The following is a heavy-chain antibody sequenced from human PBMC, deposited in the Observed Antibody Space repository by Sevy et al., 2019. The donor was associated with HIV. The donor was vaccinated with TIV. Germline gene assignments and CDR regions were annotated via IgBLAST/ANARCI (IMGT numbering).Heavy chain of an antibody. Sequence: GALRLPCAASGFTFSSYWMSWVRQAPGKGLEGVANIKQDGSEKYYVESVKGRFTISGDNAKKSLYLQMNSLRAEGTAVYCCARKELGVLFFGAFDIWGQGTMVTVSS. CDR1: GFTFSSYW. J-gene: IGHJ3*02. D-gene: IGHD2-21*01. CDR2: IKQDGSEK. V-gene: IGHV3-7*01. CDR3: ARKELGVLFFGAFDI.